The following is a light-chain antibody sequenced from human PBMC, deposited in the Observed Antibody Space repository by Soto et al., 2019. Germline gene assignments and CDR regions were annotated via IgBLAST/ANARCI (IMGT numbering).Light chain of an antibody. Sequence: QSALTQPASVSGSPGQSITISCTGTNSDVGGYNYVSWYQQHPGKAPKLMIYDVSNRPSGVSDRFSGSKSGNTASLTISGLQAEDEADYYCSSYTSSSRYVFGTGTQLTVL. CDR1: NSDVGGYNY. CDR3: SSYTSSSRYV. V-gene: IGLV2-14*01. J-gene: IGLJ1*01. CDR2: DVS.